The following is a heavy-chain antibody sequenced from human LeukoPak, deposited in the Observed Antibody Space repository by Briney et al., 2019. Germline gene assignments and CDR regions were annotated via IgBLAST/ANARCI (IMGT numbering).Heavy chain of an antibody. D-gene: IGHD3-10*01. V-gene: IGHV1-18*01. CDR1: GYTFTSSG. CDR2: ISAYNGNT. CDR3: ARINGELHQYYFDY. J-gene: IGHJ4*02. Sequence: ASVKVSCKASGYTFTSSGISWVRQAPGQGLEWMGWISAYNGNTNYAQKLQGRVTMTTDTSTSTAYMELRSLRSDDTAVYYCARINGELHQYYFDYWGQGTLVTVSS.